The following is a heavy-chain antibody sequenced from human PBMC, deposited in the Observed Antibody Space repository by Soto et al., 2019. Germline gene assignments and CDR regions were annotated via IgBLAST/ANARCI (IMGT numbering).Heavy chain of an antibody. V-gene: IGHV1-69*02. Sequence: GASVKVSCKASGGTFSSYTISWVRQAPGQGLEWMGRIIPILGIANYAQKFQGRVTITADKSTSTAYMELSSLRSEDTAVYYCARAHYYDSSGYGYWGQGTPVTVSS. CDR2: IIPILGIA. CDR3: ARAHYYDSSGYGY. D-gene: IGHD3-22*01. CDR1: GGTFSSYT. J-gene: IGHJ4*02.